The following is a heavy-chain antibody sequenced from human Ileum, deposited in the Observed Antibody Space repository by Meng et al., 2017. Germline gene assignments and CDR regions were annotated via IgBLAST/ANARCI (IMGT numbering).Heavy chain of an antibody. D-gene: IGHD3-10*01. V-gene: IGHV4-30-4*01. J-gene: IGHJ4*02. Sequence: QVQLQESGPGMVNPSQTLSLTCSGSGGSMRSGDNYWSWIRQPPGKGLEGLGYIYYSGRTYYTPSLQSRVIMSVDTSANRFSLTLNSVTAADTAVYFCARGAYLGSGYYFDYWGQGALVTVSS. CDR1: GGSMRSGDNY. CDR3: ARGAYLGSGYYFDY. CDR2: IYYSGRT.